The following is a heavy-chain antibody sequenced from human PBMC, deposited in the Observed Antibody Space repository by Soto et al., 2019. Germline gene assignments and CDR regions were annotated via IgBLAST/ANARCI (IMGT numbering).Heavy chain of an antibody. V-gene: IGHV3-23*01. CDR2: ISGGDGGAT. J-gene: IGHJ4*02. Sequence: VQLLDSGGGVVQPGGSLTLSCAASGFTFRSFAMSWVRQAPGKGLEWVSSISGGDGGATNYADAVRGRFSISRDSSKNTLYLQMNSLGPDDTAVYYCAKDFGESNYRIDCWGQGTLVTVSS. D-gene: IGHD3-10*01. CDR3: AKDFGESNYRIDC. CDR1: GFTFRSFA.